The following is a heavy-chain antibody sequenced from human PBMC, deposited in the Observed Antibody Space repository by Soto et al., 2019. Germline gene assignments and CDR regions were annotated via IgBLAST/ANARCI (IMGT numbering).Heavy chain of an antibody. CDR3: ARESGENWTYEAH. Sequence: SETLSLTCTVSGAYVSDFSWSWIRQPAGKGLEWIGRITVNGITQYTPSFRSRITMSMDTSRNQFSLNLQSATAADTALYYCARESGENWTYEAHWGQGTLVTVSS. V-gene: IGHV4-4*07. CDR2: ITVNGIT. J-gene: IGHJ1*01. D-gene: IGHD1-7*01. CDR1: GAYVSDFS.